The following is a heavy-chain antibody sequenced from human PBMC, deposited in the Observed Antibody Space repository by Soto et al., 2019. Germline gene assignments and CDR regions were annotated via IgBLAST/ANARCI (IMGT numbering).Heavy chain of an antibody. CDR1: GGTFSSYT. D-gene: IGHD5-12*01. CDR3: ARADVEMATITDFSYYGMDV. J-gene: IGHJ6*02. V-gene: IGHV1-69*02. CDR2: IIPILGIA. Sequence: QVQLVQSGAEVKKPGSSVKVSCKASGGTFSSYTISWVRQAPGQGLEWMGRIIPILGIANYAQKFQGRVTITADKSTSTAYMELSSLRSEDTAVYYCARADVEMATITDFSYYGMDVWGQGTTVTVSS.